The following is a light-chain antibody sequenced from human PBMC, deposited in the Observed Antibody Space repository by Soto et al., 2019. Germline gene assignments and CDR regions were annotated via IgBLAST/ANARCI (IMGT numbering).Light chain of an antibody. V-gene: IGKV4-1*01. CDR1: QSILYSSNNKNY. CDR3: QQYYDSPRT. Sequence: DIVMTQSPDSLAVPLGDRATISCKSSQSILYSSNNKNYLAWYQQKPGQPPKLLIYWASTRESGVPDRFSGSGSGTDFTLTISSLQAEDVAVYYCQQYYDSPRTFGQGTKVEVK. CDR2: WAS. J-gene: IGKJ1*01.